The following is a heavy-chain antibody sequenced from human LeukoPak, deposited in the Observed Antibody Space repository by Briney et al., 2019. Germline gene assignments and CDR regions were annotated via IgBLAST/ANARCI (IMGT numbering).Heavy chain of an antibody. V-gene: IGHV3-30-3*01. D-gene: IGHD4-11*01. Sequence: GGSLRLSCAASGFTFSSYAMHWVRQAPGKGLEWVAVISYDGSNKYYADSVKGRFTISRDNSKNMLFLQMNSLRADDTAIYYCGKDRSTVTILWYFDHWGQGTLVTVSS. J-gene: IGHJ4*02. CDR1: GFTFSSYA. CDR2: ISYDGSNK. CDR3: GKDRSTVTILWYFDH.